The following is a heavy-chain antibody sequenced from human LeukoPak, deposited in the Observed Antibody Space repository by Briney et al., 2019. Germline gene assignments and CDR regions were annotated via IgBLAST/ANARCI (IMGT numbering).Heavy chain of an antibody. CDR3: AKDVRSGSPPQAFDY. J-gene: IGHJ4*02. D-gene: IGHD1-26*01. CDR2: IRYDGSNK. Sequence: PGGSLRLSCAASGFTFSSYGMHWVRQAPGKGLEWVAFIRYDGSNKYYADFVKGRFTISRDNSKNTLYLQMNSLRAEDTAVYYCAKDVRSGSPPQAFDYWGQGTLVTVSS. V-gene: IGHV3-30*02. CDR1: GFTFSSYG.